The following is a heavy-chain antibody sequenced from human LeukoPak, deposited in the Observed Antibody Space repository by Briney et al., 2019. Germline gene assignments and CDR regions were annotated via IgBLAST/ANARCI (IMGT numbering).Heavy chain of an antibody. CDR1: GGSISSSTYY. J-gene: IGHJ4*02. Sequence: SETLSLTCTVSGGSISSSTYYWGWIRQPPGKGLEWIGTIYYSGTTYYNPSLESRVTIFEDASKNQFSLMLTSVTAADTAVYYCARDERDCGDCYSYWGQGTLVTVSS. V-gene: IGHV4-39*02. D-gene: IGHD2-21*02. CDR3: ARDERDCGDCYSY. CDR2: IYYSGTT.